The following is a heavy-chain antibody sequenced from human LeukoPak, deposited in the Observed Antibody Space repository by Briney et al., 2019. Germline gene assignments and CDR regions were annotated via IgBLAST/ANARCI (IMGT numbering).Heavy chain of an antibody. CDR2: ISGRGDST. Sequence: GGSLRLSCAASGFTFSRYAMNWVRQAPGKGLEWVSAISGRGDSTFYADSVKGRFTISRDNSKNTLYLQMNSLRADDTAVYYCASYSSLDYWGQGALVTVSS. D-gene: IGHD3-22*01. J-gene: IGHJ4*02. CDR1: GFTFSRYA. V-gene: IGHV3-23*01. CDR3: ASYSSLDY.